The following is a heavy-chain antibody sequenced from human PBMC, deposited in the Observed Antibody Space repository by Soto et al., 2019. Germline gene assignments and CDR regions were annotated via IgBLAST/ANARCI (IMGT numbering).Heavy chain of an antibody. CDR3: AKGHASGWPYYFDY. CDR1: GFTFSTYA. Sequence: EEQLLESGGGLEQPGGSLRLSCAGSGFTFSTYAMSWVRQAPGKGLEWVSDITGSGASTNYAVSVKGRFTISRDNSKSTLYLQMNSLRAEDTAVYYCAKGHASGWPYYFDYWGQGTLVTVSS. D-gene: IGHD6-19*01. V-gene: IGHV3-23*01. CDR2: ITGSGAST. J-gene: IGHJ4*02.